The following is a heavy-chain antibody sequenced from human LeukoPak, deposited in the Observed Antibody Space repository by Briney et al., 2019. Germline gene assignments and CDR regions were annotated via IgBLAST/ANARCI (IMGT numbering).Heavy chain of an antibody. CDR3: AREYCSGGSCYSHWFDP. V-gene: IGHV4-38-2*02. J-gene: IGHJ5*02. D-gene: IGHD2-15*01. Sequence: SETLSLTCTVSGYSISSGYYWGWIRQPPGKGLEWIGSIYHSGSTYYNPSLKSRVTISVDTSKNQFSLKLSSVTAADTAVYYCAREYCSGGSCYSHWFDPWGQGTLVTVSS. CDR1: GYSISSGYY. CDR2: IYHSGST.